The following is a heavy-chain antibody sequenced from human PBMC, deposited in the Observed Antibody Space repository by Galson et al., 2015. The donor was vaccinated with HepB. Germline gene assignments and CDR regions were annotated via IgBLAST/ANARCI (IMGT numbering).Heavy chain of an antibody. CDR2: ISSSSSTI. D-gene: IGHD4-23*01. CDR3: ARDPLPTTVGSED. J-gene: IGHJ4*02. Sequence: SLRLSCAASGFTFSSYSMNWVRQAPGKGLEWVSYISSSSSTIYYADSVKGRFTISRDNAKNSLYLQMNSLRDEDTTVYYCARDPLPTTVGSEDWGQGTLVTVSS. CDR1: GFTFSSYS. V-gene: IGHV3-48*02.